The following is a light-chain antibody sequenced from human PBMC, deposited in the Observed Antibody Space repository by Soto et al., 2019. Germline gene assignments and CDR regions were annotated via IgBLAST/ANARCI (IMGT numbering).Light chain of an antibody. V-gene: IGKV3-20*01. CDR3: QQYDILPRT. Sequence: EIVLTQSPGTLSLSPGERATLSCRASQSVSGNYFAWYQQKPGQAPRLLIYGASSRATGIPDRFRGSGSGTDFTLTISRLEPEDFAGYYCQQYDILPRTFGQGTKLEIK. CDR2: GAS. CDR1: QSVSGNY. J-gene: IGKJ2*01.